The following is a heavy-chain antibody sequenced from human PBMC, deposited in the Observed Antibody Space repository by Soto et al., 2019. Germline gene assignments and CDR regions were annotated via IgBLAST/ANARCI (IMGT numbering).Heavy chain of an antibody. Sequence: QVQLVQSGAEVKKPGSSVKVSCKASGGTFSSYAISWVRQAPGQGLEWMGGIIPIFGTAKYAQKFKGRVTITADESTSTAYMELSSLRSEDTAVYYCAREGIKWVLRFDYFDYRGQGTLVTGSS. V-gene: IGHV1-69*12. D-gene: IGHD1-26*01. CDR2: IIPIFGTA. CDR3: AREGIKWVLRFDYFDY. J-gene: IGHJ4*02. CDR1: GGTFSSYA.